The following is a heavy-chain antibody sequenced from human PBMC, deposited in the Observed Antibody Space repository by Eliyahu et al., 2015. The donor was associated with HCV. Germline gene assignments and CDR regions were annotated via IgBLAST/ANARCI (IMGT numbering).Heavy chain of an antibody. CDR3: ARGGGKLDY. V-gene: IGHV4-59*01. D-gene: IGHD4-23*01. J-gene: IGHJ4*02. CDR1: GGSISSYY. CDR2: IYYSGST. Sequence: QVQLQESGPGLVKPSETLSLTCTVSGGSISSYYWSSIRQPPGKGLEWIGYIYYSGSTNYNPSLKSRVTISVDTSKNQFSLKLSSVTAADTAVYYCARGGGKLDYWGQGTLVTVSS.